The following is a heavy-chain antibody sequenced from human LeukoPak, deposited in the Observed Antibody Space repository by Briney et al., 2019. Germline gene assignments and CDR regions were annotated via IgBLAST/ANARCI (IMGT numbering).Heavy chain of an antibody. CDR3: AKEGYDQSSGYFDY. CDR1: RFTFSSYA. J-gene: IGHJ4*02. V-gene: IGHV3-23*01. CDR2: ISGTGSNT. D-gene: IGHD3-22*01. Sequence: GGSLRLSCAASRFTFSSYAMSWVRQAPGKGLEWVSAISGTGSNTYYADSVKGRFTISRDNAENTLYLQMNSLRAEDTAVYYCAKEGYDQSSGYFDYWGQGTLVTVSS.